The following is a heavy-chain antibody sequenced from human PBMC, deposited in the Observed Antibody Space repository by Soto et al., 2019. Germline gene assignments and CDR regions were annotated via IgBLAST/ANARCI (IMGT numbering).Heavy chain of an antibody. Sequence: GESLKISCKGSGYSFTSYWIGWVRQMPGKGLEWMGIIYPGDSDTRYSPSFQGQVTISADKSISTAYLQWNSLKASDTAMYYCARSRRGAYSSGWYSLSGYYNYGIDVWGQGTKVTVSS. V-gene: IGHV5-51*01. CDR2: IYPGDSDT. CDR3: ARSRRGAYSSGWYSLSGYYNYGIDV. J-gene: IGHJ6*02. CDR1: GYSFTSYW. D-gene: IGHD6-19*01.